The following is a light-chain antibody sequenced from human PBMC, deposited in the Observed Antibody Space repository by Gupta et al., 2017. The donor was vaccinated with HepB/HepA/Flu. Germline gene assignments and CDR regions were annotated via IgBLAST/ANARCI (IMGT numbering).Light chain of an antibody. CDR1: SGSVSTSYY. CDR3: VLYMGSGIWV. Sequence: GGTVTLTCGLGSGSVSTSYYPSWYQQTPGQPPRTLTYSTNTRSSGVPDRFSGSILGNKAALTITGAQADDESDYYCVLYMGSGIWVFGGGTKLTVL. J-gene: IGLJ3*02. CDR2: STN. V-gene: IGLV8-61*01.